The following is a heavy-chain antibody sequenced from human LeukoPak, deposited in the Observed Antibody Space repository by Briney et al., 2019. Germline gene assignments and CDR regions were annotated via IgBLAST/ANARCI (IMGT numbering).Heavy chain of an antibody. CDR3: ARSTSIVVVTAFDY. CDR1: GYTFTSYA. CDR2: ISAYNGNT. V-gene: IGHV1-18*01. D-gene: IGHD2-21*02. Sequence: ASVKVSCKASGYTFTSYAISWVRQAPGQGLEWMAWISAYNGNTNYAQKLKGRVTMSTDTSTSTAYMELRSLRSEDTAVYYCARSTSIVVVTAFDYWGQETLVTVSS. J-gene: IGHJ4*02.